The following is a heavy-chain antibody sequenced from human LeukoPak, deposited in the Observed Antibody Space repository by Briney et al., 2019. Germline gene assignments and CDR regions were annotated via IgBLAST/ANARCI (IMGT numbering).Heavy chain of an antibody. CDR1: GYTFTSYY. D-gene: IGHD3-3*01. V-gene: IGHV1-46*03. J-gene: IGHJ5*02. Sequence: ASVKVSCKASGYTFTSYYMHWVRQAPGQGLEWMGIINPSGGSTSYAQKFQGRVTMTRDTSTSTVYMELSSLSSEDTAVYYCARGTITIFGVRTGFDPWGQGTLVTVSS. CDR2: INPSGGST. CDR3: ARGTITIFGVRTGFDP.